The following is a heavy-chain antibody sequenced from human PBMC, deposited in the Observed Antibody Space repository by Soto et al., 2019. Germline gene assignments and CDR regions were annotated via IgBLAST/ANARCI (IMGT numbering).Heavy chain of an antibody. CDR2: INPNNGDT. CDR1: GDTLTNSY. CDR3: ARMVVPTTYFAS. Sequence: ASVKVSCKASGDTLTNSYLHWVRQAPGQGLEWLGWINPNNGDTNYAQKFRGRVTMTRDTSNNTVYMELTRLTSDDTAVYFCARMVVPTTYFASWGQRTPVTVSS. V-gene: IGHV1-2*02. J-gene: IGHJ4*02. D-gene: IGHD3-22*01.